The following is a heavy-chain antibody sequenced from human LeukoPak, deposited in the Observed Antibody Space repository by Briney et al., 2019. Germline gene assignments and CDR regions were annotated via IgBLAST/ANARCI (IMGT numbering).Heavy chain of an antibody. J-gene: IGHJ4*02. Sequence: GGSLRLSCAASGFTLSTYAMSWVRQTPGKGLEWVAATSSSDAGTYHADSVKGRFTISRDNSKNTLYLQMNSLRAEDAAVYFCAKAPVTSCRGAYCYPFDSWGQGTLVTVSS. D-gene: IGHD2-21*01. V-gene: IGHV3-23*01. CDR3: AKAPVTSCRGAYCYPFDS. CDR2: TSSSDAGT. CDR1: GFTLSTYA.